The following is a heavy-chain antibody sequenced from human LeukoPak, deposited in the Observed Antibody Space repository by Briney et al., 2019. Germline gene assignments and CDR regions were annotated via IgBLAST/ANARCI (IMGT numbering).Heavy chain of an antibody. CDR1: GFTFNNYW. Sequence: PGGSLILSCAASGFTFNNYWMHWVRQAPGKGLLWVSRINTDGSSTSYADSVKGRFTISRDNAKDMVYLQMNSLRGEDTAVYYCARENFGPWGQGTQVTVSS. CDR2: INTDGSST. V-gene: IGHV3-74*01. CDR3: ARENFGP. J-gene: IGHJ5*02.